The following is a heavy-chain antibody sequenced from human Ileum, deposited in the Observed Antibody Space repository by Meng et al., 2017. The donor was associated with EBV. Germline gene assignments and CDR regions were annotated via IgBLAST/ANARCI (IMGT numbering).Heavy chain of an antibody. CDR1: GGSISRSDW. D-gene: IGHD3-22*01. CDR3: ASSDYYRSDY. J-gene: IGHJ4*02. Sequence: QVQLQEWGPGLGKPSETLSLTCSVSGGSISRSDWWSWVRQPPGKGLEWIGETSHSGSTNYSPSLKSRVTISLDKSKNQLSLKLNSVTAADTAVYYCASSDYYRSDYWGQGTLVTVS. V-gene: IGHV4-4*02. CDR2: TSHSGST.